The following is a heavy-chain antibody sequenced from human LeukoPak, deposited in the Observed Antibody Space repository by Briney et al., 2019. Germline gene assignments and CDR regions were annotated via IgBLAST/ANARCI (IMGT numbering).Heavy chain of an antibody. V-gene: IGHV1-2*02. J-gene: IGHJ1*01. Sequence: ASVKVSCKTSGFTFNAHGFSWVRQAPGQGLEWMGWINPNSGGTNYAQKFQGGVTMTRDTSISTAYMELSRLRSDDTAVYYCARDSGSGSPPGLFQHWGQGTLVTVSS. CDR1: GFTFNAHG. D-gene: IGHD1-26*01. CDR2: INPNSGGT. CDR3: ARDSGSGSPPGLFQH.